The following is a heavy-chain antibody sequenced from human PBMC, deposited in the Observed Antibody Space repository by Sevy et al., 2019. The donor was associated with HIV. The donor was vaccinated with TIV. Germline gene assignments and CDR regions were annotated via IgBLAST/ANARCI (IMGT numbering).Heavy chain of an antibody. CDR2: ISGNGVST. Sequence: GGSLRLSCTASGFTFRNFAMSWVRQAPGKGLEWVSTISGNGVSTYYADSVKGRFTISRDNAKSTLYLQMSSLRAEDTAVYYCAKDRVVVDSSSSYFYSELQHWGQGTLVTVSS. V-gene: IGHV3-23*01. J-gene: IGHJ1*01. CDR1: GFTFRNFA. D-gene: IGHD3-22*01. CDR3: AKDRVVVDSSSSYFYSELQH.